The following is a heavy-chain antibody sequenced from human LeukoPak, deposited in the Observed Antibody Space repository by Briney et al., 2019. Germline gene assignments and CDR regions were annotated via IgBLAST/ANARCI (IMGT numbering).Heavy chain of an antibody. J-gene: IGHJ4*02. D-gene: IGHD2-15*01. CDR1: GFTFSSYV. Sequence: PGRSLRLSCAASGFTFSSYVMHWVRQAPGKGLEWVAIISYDGSNEYYADSVKGRFTISRDNAKNSLYLQMDSLRAEDTAIYYCARGRSGDSWGQGTLVTVSS. CDR3: ARGRSGDS. V-gene: IGHV3-30*04. CDR2: ISYDGSNE.